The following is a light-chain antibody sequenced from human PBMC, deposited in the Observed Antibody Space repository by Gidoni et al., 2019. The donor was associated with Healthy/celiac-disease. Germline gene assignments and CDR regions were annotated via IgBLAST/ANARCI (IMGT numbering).Light chain of an antibody. Sequence: DIQMPPSPSSLSASVGYRVTITCRASQSILSYLNWYQQKPGKAPKLLIYAASSLQSGVPSTFSGSGSGKDFTIIISRLQHEDFATYYCQQSYSTLWTFGQGTKVEIK. CDR2: AAS. CDR1: QSILSY. J-gene: IGKJ1*01. CDR3: QQSYSTLWT. V-gene: IGKV1-39*01.